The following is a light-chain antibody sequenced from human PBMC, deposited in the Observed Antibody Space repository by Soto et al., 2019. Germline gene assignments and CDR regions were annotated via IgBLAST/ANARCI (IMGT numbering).Light chain of an antibody. CDR1: QSVSSY. CDR3: QQRSNWPPGIT. Sequence: EIVLTQSPATLSLSPGERATLSCRASQSVSSYLAWYQQKPGQAPRLLIYDASNRATGIPARFSGSGSGTDFTLTISSLVPEDFAVYYCQQRSNWPPGITFGPGTKVDIK. J-gene: IGKJ3*01. V-gene: IGKV3-11*01. CDR2: DAS.